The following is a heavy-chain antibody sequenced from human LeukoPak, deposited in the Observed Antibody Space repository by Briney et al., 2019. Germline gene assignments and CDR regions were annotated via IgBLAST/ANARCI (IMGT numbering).Heavy chain of an antibody. CDR3: ARGGEGHYYDSSGYGYDY. CDR1: GYTFTSYD. V-gene: IGHV1-8*01. D-gene: IGHD3-22*01. CDR2: MNPNSGST. J-gene: IGHJ4*02. Sequence: ASVKVSCKASGYTFTSYDINWVRQATGQGLEWMGWMNPNSGSTGYAQKFQGGVTMTRNTSISTAYMELSSLRSEDTAVYYCARGGEGHYYDSSGYGYDYWGQGTLVTVSS.